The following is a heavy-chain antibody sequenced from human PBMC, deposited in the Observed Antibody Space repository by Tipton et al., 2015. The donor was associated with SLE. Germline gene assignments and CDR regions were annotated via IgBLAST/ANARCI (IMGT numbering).Heavy chain of an antibody. D-gene: IGHD5-24*01. CDR3: ARKELSTMRDY. CDR2: ISHSGNT. V-gene: IGHV4-39*07. CDR1: GVSIRTPTYY. Sequence: LRLSCTVSGVSIRTPTYYWGWIRQPPGKGLEWIGTISHSGNTYSHTSLESRVTISVDTSQNQFSMSLSFVSAADTAVYYCARKELSTMRDYWGQGTLVTVSS. J-gene: IGHJ4*02.